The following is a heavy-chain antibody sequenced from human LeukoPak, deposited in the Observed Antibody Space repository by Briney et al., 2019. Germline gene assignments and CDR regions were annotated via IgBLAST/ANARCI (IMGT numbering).Heavy chain of an antibody. CDR3: ARERPVTTFSWFDP. Sequence: SVKVSCKASGGTFSSYAISWVRQAPGQGLEWMGGIIPIFGTANYAQKFQGRVTITADKSTSTAYMELSSLRSEDTAVYYCARERPVTTFSWFDPWGQGTLVTVSS. V-gene: IGHV1-69*06. CDR1: GGTFSSYA. CDR2: IIPIFGTA. J-gene: IGHJ5*02. D-gene: IGHD4-17*01.